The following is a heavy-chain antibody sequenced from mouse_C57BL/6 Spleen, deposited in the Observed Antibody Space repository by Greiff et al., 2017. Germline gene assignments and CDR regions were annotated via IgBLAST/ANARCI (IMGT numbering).Heavy chain of an antibody. CDR2: IYPRGGST. J-gene: IGHJ1*03. Sequence: VQLQQSDAELVKPGASVKISCKASGYTFTDYTINWMKQRPEQGLEWIGYIYPRGGSTKYNEKFKGKATLTADKSSSTAYMQRNSLTSEDSADYCCADTTGEAYWYFDVRGTGTTVTVAS. CDR3: ADTTGEAYWYFDV. CDR1: GYTFTDYT. V-gene: IGHV1-78*01. D-gene: IGHD1-1*01.